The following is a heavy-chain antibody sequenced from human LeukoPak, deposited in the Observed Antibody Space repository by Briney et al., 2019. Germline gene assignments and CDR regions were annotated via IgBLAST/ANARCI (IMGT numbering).Heavy chain of an antibody. CDR1: GGSVSSGTYY. Sequence: ASETLSLTCTVSGGSVSSGTYYWSWIRQPPGKGLEWIGYIYYSGSTNYNPSLKSRVTISVDTSKNQFSLKLSSVTAADTAVYYCARKHGGYSGTYYPFDYWGQGTLVTVSS. CDR2: IYYSGST. CDR3: ARKHGGYSGTYYPFDY. J-gene: IGHJ4*02. D-gene: IGHD1-26*01. V-gene: IGHV4-61*01.